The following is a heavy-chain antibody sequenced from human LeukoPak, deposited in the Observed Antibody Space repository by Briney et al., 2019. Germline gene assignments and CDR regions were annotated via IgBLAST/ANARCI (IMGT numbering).Heavy chain of an antibody. V-gene: IGHV4-39*01. J-gene: IGHJ6*02. CDR3: ARHEGSSGWGLGGYYYGMDV. D-gene: IGHD6-19*01. CDR2: IYYSGST. Sequence: TSETLSLTCSVSGGSISSTASYWGWIRQPPGKGLEWIGSIYYSGSTYYNPSLKSRVTISVDTSKNQFSLKLGSVTAADTAVYYCARHEGSSGWGLGGYYYGMDVWGQGTTVTVSS. CDR1: GGSISSTASY.